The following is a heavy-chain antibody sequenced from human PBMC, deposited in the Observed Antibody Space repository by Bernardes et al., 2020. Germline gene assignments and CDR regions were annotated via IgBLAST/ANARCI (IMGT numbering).Heavy chain of an antibody. CDR2: ISSSSYI. CDR1: GFTFSSYS. CDR3: ARAYYDYVWGSYRDDAFDI. D-gene: IGHD3-16*01. Sequence: GGSLRLSCGVSGFTFSSYSMNWVRQAPGKGLEWVSSISSSSYIYYADSVKGRFTISRDNAKNSLYLQMNSLRAEDTALYYCARAYYDYVWGSYRDDAFDIWGQGTMVTVSS. J-gene: IGHJ3*02. V-gene: IGHV3-21*01.